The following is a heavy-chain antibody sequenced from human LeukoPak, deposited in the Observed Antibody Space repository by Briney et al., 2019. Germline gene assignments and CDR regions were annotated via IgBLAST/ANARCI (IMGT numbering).Heavy chain of an antibody. V-gene: IGHV3-74*01. CDR3: ARDQEWGYYDSSGFDAFDI. J-gene: IGHJ3*02. D-gene: IGHD3-22*01. Sequence: PGGSLRLSCAASGFTFSSYWMHWVRQARGKGLVWVSRINSDGSSTSYADSVKGRFTISRDNAKNTLYLQMNSLRAEDTAVYYCARDQEWGYYDSSGFDAFDIWGQGTMVTISS. CDR1: GFTFSSYW. CDR2: INSDGSST.